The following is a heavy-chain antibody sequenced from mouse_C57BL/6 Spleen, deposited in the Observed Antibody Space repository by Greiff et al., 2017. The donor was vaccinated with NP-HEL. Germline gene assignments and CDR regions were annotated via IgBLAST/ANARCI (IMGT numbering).Heavy chain of an antibody. CDR2: IRNKANNHAT. CDR3: TRRDYYGSRGNYFDY. CDR1: GFTFSDAW. D-gene: IGHD1-1*01. J-gene: IGHJ2*01. Sequence: EVKLQESGGGLVQPGGSMKLSCAASGFTFSDAWMDWVRQSPEKGLEWVAEIRNKANNHATYYAESVKGRFTISRDDSKSSVYLQMNSLRAEDTGIYYCTRRDYYGSRGNYFDYWGQGTTLTVSS. V-gene: IGHV6-6*01.